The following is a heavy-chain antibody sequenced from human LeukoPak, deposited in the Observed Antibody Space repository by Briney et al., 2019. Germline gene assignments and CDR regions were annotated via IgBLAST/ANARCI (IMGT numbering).Heavy chain of an antibody. CDR2: IKRDGSEK. J-gene: IGHJ4*02. CDR3: ARAKVYKQWLEGGSSFDY. D-gene: IGHD6-19*01. Sequence: GGSLRLSCATSGFTFRSYWMSWVRQAPGEGLEWVASIKRDGSEKYYVDSVKGRFTISRDNAKNSLYLQMNSLRAEDTAVYYCARAKVYKQWLEGGSSFDYWGQGTLVTVSS. V-gene: IGHV3-7*01. CDR1: GFTFRSYW.